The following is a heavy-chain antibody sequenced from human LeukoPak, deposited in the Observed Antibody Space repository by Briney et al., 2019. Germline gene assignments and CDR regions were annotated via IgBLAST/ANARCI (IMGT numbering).Heavy chain of an antibody. D-gene: IGHD6-19*01. J-gene: IGHJ1*01. CDR1: GFTFSDYY. CDR2: ISGSGGST. V-gene: IGHV3-23*01. Sequence: GGSLRLSCAASGFTFSDYYMSWIRQAPGKGLEWVSAISGSGGSTYYADSVKGRFTISRDNAKNSLYLQMNSLRAEDTALYYCAKVRDPRIQHSSGWPEYFQHWGQGTLVTVSS. CDR3: AKVRDPRIQHSSGWPEYFQH.